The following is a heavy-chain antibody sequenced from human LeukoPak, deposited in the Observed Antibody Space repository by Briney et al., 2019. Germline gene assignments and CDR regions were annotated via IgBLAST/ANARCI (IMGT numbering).Heavy chain of an antibody. CDR3: ARAGVDSYYYDSSGYYSLDWFDP. D-gene: IGHD3-22*01. V-gene: IGHV4-4*07. CDR1: GGSISSYY. J-gene: IGHJ5*02. CDR2: IYTSGST. Sequence: SETLSLTCTVSGGSISSYYWSWIRQPAGKGLEWIGRIYTSGSTNYNPSLKSRVTMSVDTPKNQFSLKLSSVTAADTAVYYCARAGVDSYYYDSSGYYSLDWFDPWGQGTLVTVSS.